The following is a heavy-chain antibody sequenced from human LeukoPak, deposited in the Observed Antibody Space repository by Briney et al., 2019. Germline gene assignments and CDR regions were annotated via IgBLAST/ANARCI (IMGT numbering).Heavy chain of an antibody. CDR2: INPNSGGR. CDR1: GYTFTCYY. CDR3: ARAYYDRSGYYCLGGQHYYYMDV. D-gene: IGHD3-22*01. J-gene: IGHJ6*03. V-gene: IGHV1-2*02. Sequence: ASVKVSCKASGYTFTCYYLHWVRQAPGQGLEWLGWINPNSGGRNYAQKFQGRVTMTRDTSINTAYMELSRLRSDDTDVYYCARAYYDRSGYYCLGGQHYYYMDVWGRGTTVTVSS.